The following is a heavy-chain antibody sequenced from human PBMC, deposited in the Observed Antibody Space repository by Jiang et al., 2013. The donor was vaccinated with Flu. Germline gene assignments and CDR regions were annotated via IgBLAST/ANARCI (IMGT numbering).Heavy chain of an antibody. CDR2: IYYSGST. Sequence: GPGLVKPSQTLSLTCTVSGGSISSGGYYWSWIRQHPGKGLEWIGYIYYSGSTYYNPSLKSRVTISVDTSKNQFSLKLSSVTAADTAVYYCARVRYYYDSSGYLGEEPPDAFDIWGQGTMVTVSS. J-gene: IGHJ3*02. V-gene: IGHV4-31*03. CDR1: GGSISSGGYY. CDR3: ARVRYYYDSSGYLGEEPPDAFDI. D-gene: IGHD3-22*01.